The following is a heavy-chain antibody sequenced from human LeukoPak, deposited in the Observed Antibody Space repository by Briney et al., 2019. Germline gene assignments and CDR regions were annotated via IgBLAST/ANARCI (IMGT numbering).Heavy chain of an antibody. CDR3: AKDRSVVVPAAAGY. CDR2: IGATGGST. CDR1: GFAFSSYA. Sequence: GGSLRLSCAASGFAFSSYAMNWVRQAPGKGLEWLSGIGATGGSTFYADSVKGRFTISRDNSKNTLYRQMNSLRAEDTAFYYCAKDRSVVVPAAAGYWGQGTVITVSS. V-gene: IGHV3-23*01. D-gene: IGHD2-2*01. J-gene: IGHJ4*02.